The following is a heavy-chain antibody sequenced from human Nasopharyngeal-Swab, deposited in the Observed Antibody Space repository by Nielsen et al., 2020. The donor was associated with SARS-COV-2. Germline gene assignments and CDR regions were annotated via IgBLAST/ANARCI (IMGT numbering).Heavy chain of an antibody. CDR1: GFTFSSYW. Sequence: GESLKISCAASGFTFSSYWMSWVRQAPGKGLEWVANIKQDGSEKYYVDSVKGRFTISRDNAKNSLYLQMNSLRAKDTAVYYCARDLVVGATTSAYYYYYGMDVWGQGTTVTVSS. CDR2: IKQDGSEK. V-gene: IGHV3-7*01. J-gene: IGHJ6*02. D-gene: IGHD1-26*01. CDR3: ARDLVVGATTSAYYYYYGMDV.